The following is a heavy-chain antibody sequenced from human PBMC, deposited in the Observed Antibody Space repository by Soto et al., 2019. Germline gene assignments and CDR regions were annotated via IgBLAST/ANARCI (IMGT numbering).Heavy chain of an antibody. Sequence: GGSLRLSCAASGFSFSISPMHWVLQAPGKXPEWVALISYDGTNKFYADSVKGRFTISRDNSKSTLYLQVDSLRPEDAAVYYCARDQGDIVATYYYGMDVWGQGTTVTVSS. CDR1: GFSFSISP. V-gene: IGHV3-30-3*01. J-gene: IGHJ6*02. CDR2: ISYDGTNK. CDR3: ARDQGDIVATYYYGMDV. D-gene: IGHD5-12*01.